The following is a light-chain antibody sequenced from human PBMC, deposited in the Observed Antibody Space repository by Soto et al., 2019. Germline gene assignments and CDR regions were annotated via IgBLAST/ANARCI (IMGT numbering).Light chain of an antibody. CDR1: SRDIGTSNL. Sequence: QSALTQPASVSGSPGQSITISCTGTSRDIGTSNLVSWYQQYPGKAPKLMIYEVTKRPSGISYRFSGSKSGNTASLTISGLQPEDEADYYCYSFTGISNSLFVFGTGTKVTVL. V-gene: IGLV2-23*02. CDR2: EVT. J-gene: IGLJ1*01. CDR3: YSFTGISNSLFV.